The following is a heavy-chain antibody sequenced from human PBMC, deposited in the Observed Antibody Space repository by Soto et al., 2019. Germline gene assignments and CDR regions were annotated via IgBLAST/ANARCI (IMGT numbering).Heavy chain of an antibody. CDR3: ATSQKGYNWNYFGH. V-gene: IGHV4-59*04. CDR2: VFYTGFT. Sequence: PSQTLSHTCTFLGVSIRYYYWAWLRQSPGKGPGWIGSVFYTGFTSYNPSLESRVSVSVDTSKRQFSLKLSAVTAADTAVYYCATSQKGYNWNYFGHWGQGALVTVSS. J-gene: IGHJ4*02. D-gene: IGHD1-20*01. CDR1: GVSIRYYY.